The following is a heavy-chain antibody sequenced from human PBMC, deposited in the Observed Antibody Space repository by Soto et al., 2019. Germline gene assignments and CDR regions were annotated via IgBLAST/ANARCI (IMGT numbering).Heavy chain of an antibody. V-gene: IGHV2-5*02. CDR1: GFSLSTSGVG. CDR3: AHRNPDNVNWNAGWFVT. CDR2: IYWDDDK. J-gene: IGHJ5*02. D-gene: IGHD1-1*01. Sequence: QITLKESGPTVMEPTQTLTLTCTFSGFSLSTSGVGVGWVRQPPGKALEWLAFIYWDDDKRYSPSLKTRLTITKDTSTNQVVLTMTNMDPVDTARYSCAHRNPDNVNWNAGWFVTWGQGTLDTVSS.